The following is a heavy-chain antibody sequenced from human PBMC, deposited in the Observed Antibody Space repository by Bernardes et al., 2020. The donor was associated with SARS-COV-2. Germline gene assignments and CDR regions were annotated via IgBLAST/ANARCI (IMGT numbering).Heavy chain of an antibody. CDR2: IYHSGTT. D-gene: IGHD3-10*01. Sequence: SETLSLTCGVSGYSISSGYYWGWIRQPPGKGLEWIGSIYHSGTTHYSPSLKSRVIISVDTSKNQFSLKVSSVTAADTAVYYCARVIRTTISLVQHDYYYHYMDVWGKGTTVTVSS. J-gene: IGHJ6*03. CDR3: ARVIRTTISLVQHDYYYHYMDV. CDR1: GYSISSGYY. V-gene: IGHV4-38-2*01.